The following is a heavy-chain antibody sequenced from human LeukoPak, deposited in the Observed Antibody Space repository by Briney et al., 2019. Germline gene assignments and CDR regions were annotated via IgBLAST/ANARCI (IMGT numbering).Heavy chain of an antibody. D-gene: IGHD5-12*01. J-gene: IGHJ5*02. CDR1: GGSFSGYY. CDR3: ARGHPVRWLQSLNWFDP. V-gene: IGHV4-34*01. Sequence: SETLSLTCAVYGGSFSGYYWSWIRQPPGKGLEWIGEINHSGSTNYNPSLKSRVTISVDTSKNQFSLKLSSVTAADTAVYYCARGHPVRWLQSLNWFDPWGQGTLVTVSP. CDR2: INHSGST.